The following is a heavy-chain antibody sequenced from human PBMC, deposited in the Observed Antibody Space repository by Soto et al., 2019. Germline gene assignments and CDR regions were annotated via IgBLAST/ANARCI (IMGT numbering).Heavy chain of an antibody. CDR2: INPNNGDT. Sequence: QVQLVQSGAEVKKPGASVKVSCKTSGYSFAGYFVHWVRQAPGQGLEWMGWINPNNGDTSYSQKFHGRVSMTRDTPINTAYMELSSLTADDTAVYYCARDFVGVVMDYGMDVWGQGTTVTVSS. D-gene: IGHD2-15*01. CDR3: ARDFVGVVMDYGMDV. V-gene: IGHV1-2*02. CDR1: GYSFAGYF. J-gene: IGHJ6*02.